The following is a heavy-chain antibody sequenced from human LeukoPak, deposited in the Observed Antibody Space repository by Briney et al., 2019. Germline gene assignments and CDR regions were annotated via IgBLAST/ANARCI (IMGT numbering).Heavy chain of an antibody. V-gene: IGHV4-61*02. CDR3: ARDGHNYYGMDV. CDR1: GGSISSGSYY. CDR2: FYTSGST. D-gene: IGHD3/OR15-3a*01. Sequence: PSQTLSLTCTVSGGSISSGSYYWSWIRQPAGKGLEWIGRFYTSGSTNYNPSLKSRVTISVDTFKNQLSLKLTSVTAADTAVYYCARDGHNYYGMDVWGQGTTVTVSS. J-gene: IGHJ6*02.